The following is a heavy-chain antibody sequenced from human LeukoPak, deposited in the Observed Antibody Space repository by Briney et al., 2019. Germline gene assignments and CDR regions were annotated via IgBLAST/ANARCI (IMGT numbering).Heavy chain of an antibody. CDR2: MSGGGGST. J-gene: IGHJ4*02. CDR3: AKNEGGSGWTYLEY. V-gene: IGHV3-23*01. D-gene: IGHD6-19*01. Sequence: GGSLRLSCAASGFTFSSYAMSWVRQAPGKGLEWVAGMSGGGGSTYYADSVRGRFTISRDNSKNTGYLQMNSLRAEDTAVYYCAKNEGGSGWTYLEYWGQGTLVSVSS. CDR1: GFTFSSYA.